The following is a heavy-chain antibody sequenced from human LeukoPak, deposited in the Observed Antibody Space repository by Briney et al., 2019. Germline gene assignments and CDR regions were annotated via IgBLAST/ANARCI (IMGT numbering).Heavy chain of an antibody. CDR2: IYSGGST. J-gene: IGHJ6*02. D-gene: IGHD3-9*01. Sequence: GGSLRLSCAASGFTVSSNYMSWVRQAPGKGLEWVSVIYSGGSTYYADSVKGRFTNSRDNSKNTLYLQMNSLRAEATAVYYCARSPPLVTTRYYGMDVWGQGTPVTVSS. CDR3: ARSPPLVTTRYYGMDV. CDR1: GFTVSSNY. V-gene: IGHV3-66*01.